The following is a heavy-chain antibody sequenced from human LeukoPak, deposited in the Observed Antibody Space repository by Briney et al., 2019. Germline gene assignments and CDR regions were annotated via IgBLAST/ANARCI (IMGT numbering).Heavy chain of an antibody. J-gene: IGHJ6*02. CDR3: ARHPAMDV. V-gene: IGHV4-39*01. CDR2: IKYTGGT. CDR1: GGSISSSSSDY. Sequence: SETLFLICTVSGGSISSSSSDYWGWIRQPPGKGLEWIGSIKYTGGTFYNPALKSRVTVYVDTSKNQFSLKVSSVTDADTAVYYCARHPAMDVWGQGTTVTVSS.